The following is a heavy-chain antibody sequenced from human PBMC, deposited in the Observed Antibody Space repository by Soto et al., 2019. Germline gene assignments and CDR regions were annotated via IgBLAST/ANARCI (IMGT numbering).Heavy chain of an antibody. D-gene: IGHD1-26*01. V-gene: IGHV5-51*01. CDR2: INPGDSDT. CDR1: GYNFTNHW. CDR3: ARHYSGSYRSAFEV. J-gene: IGHJ3*01. Sequence: PGESLKISCKGSGYNFTNHWIGWVRQMPGKGLEWMGIINPGDSDTRYSPSFQGQVTISADKSISTAYLQWSSLKASDTAIYSCARHYSGSYRSAFEVWGQGTMVTVSS.